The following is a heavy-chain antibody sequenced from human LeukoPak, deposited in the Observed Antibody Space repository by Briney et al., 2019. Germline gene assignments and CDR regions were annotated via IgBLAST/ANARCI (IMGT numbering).Heavy chain of an antibody. J-gene: IGHJ4*02. V-gene: IGHV3-66*04. Sequence: GSLRLSCAASGFTVSSSYMSWVRQAPGKGLEGVLVLYIGGTTNYADSVRGRFTISRDNSKNTLYLQMDSLRTEDTAVYYCARQGIDDSSGYYVYWRQGTLVTVSS. D-gene: IGHD3-22*01. CDR1: GFTVSSSY. CDR2: LYIGGTT. CDR3: ARQGIDDSSGYYVY.